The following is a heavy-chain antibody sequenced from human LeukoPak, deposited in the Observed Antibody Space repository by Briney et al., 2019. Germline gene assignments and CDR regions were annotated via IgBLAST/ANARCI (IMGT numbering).Heavy chain of an antibody. V-gene: IGHV1-69*13. CDR1: GGTFSSYA. Sequence: GASVKVSCKASGGTFSSYAFNWVRQAPGQGLEWMGGITPIFGTTDYAEKFQGRVTVTADASTYTALMELSGLRSEDTAVYFCAYGYSYIAFWGQGTLVTVSS. CDR2: ITPIFGTT. D-gene: IGHD5-12*01. J-gene: IGHJ4*02. CDR3: AYGYSYIAF.